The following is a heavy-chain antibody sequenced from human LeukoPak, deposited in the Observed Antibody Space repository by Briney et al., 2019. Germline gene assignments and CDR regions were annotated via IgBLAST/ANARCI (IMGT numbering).Heavy chain of an antibody. CDR3: ARDRSGYRGSFDY. V-gene: IGHV3-7*01. CDR1: GFTFSNYW. D-gene: IGHD5-12*01. J-gene: IGHJ4*02. Sequence: QPGGSLRLSCVASGFTFSNYWMSWVRQAPGKGLEWVANMKQDGSEKYYVDSVKGRFTISRDNAKNSLHLQMNSLRAEDTAVYYCARDRSGYRGSFDYWGQGTLVTVSS. CDR2: MKQDGSEK.